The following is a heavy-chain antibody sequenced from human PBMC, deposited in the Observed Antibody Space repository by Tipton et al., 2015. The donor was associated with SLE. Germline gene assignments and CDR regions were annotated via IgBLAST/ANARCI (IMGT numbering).Heavy chain of an antibody. CDR1: GGSISSSSYY. J-gene: IGHJ5*02. D-gene: IGHD4-23*01. Sequence: TLSLTCTVSGGSISSSSYYWGWIRQPPGKGLEWIGSIYYSGSTYYNPSLKSRVTISVDTSKNQFSLKLSSVTAADTAVYYCARDIWVTQGRWFDPWGQGTLVTVSS. CDR3: ARDIWVTQGRWFDP. V-gene: IGHV4-39*07. CDR2: IYYSGST.